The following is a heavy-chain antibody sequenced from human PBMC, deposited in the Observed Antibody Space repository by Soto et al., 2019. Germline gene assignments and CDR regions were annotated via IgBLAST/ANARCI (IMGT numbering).Heavy chain of an antibody. CDR3: AHRGDSSGYFHFDY. CDR1: GFSLSTSGVG. Sequence: QITLKESGPPLVKPTQTLTLTCTFSGFSLSTSGVGVGWIRQPPGKALEWLALIYWDDDKRYSPSLKSRLTTXKXTXXNQVVLTMTNMDPVDTATYYCAHRGDSSGYFHFDYWGQGTLVTVSS. J-gene: IGHJ4*02. D-gene: IGHD3-22*01. V-gene: IGHV2-5*02. CDR2: IYWDDDK.